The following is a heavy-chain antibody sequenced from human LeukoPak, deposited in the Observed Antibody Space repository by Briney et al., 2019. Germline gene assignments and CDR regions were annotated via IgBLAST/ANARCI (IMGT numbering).Heavy chain of an antibody. V-gene: IGHV4-39*01. D-gene: IGHD5-18*01. CDR2: IYYSKNT. Sequence: SETRYSTCTVSGGSISSSSAYWGWIRQPPGKGLEWIGSIYYSKNTYYNPSLKSRVTISADTSKNQFSLTLGSVSATDTAVYYCVSPRGFSYGYFDYWGQGTLVTVSS. CDR3: VSPRGFSYGYFDY. CDR1: GGSISSSSAY. J-gene: IGHJ4*02.